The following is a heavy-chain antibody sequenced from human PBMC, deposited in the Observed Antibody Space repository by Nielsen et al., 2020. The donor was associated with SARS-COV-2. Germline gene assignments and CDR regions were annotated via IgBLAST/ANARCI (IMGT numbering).Heavy chain of an antibody. CDR1: GYSFTSYW. J-gene: IGHJ6*02. Sequence: GESLKISCKGSGYSFTSYWIGWVRQVPGKGLEWMGIIYPGDSDTRYSPSFQGQVTISADKSISTAYLQWSSLKASDTAMYYCARDANAQYSSSWYYYYYGMDVWGQGTTVTVSS. CDR3: ARDANAQYSSSWYYYYYGMDV. D-gene: IGHD6-13*01. V-gene: IGHV5-51*01. CDR2: IYPGDSDT.